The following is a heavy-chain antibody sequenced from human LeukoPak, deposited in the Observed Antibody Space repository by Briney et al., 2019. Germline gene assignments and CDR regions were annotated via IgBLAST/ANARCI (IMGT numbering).Heavy chain of an antibody. J-gene: IGHJ4*02. CDR2: VVIIVNTP. Sequence: SVKVSSTASGGAVTIYSIIWVRQAPGQGHEWMGRVVIIVNTPHYAQKFQDRTTITADKSTSTAYMELNSLTPEDTAVYFCAREGDTDMADLYYFDYWGQGTLVTVSS. CDR1: GGAVTIYS. CDR3: AREGDTDMADLYYFDY. V-gene: IGHV1-69*08. D-gene: IGHD5-18*01.